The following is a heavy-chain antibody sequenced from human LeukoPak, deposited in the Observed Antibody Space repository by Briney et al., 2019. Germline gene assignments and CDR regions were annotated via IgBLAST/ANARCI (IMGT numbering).Heavy chain of an antibody. CDR3: ARVVGYCSGGSCRSSYFDY. CDR1: GFTFSSYS. V-gene: IGHV3-21*01. D-gene: IGHD2-15*01. CDR2: ISSSSCYI. J-gene: IGHJ4*02. Sequence: GGSLRLSCAASGFTFSSYSMNWVRQAPGKGLEWVSSISSSSCYIYYADSVKGRFTISRDNAKNSLYLQMNSLRAEDTAVYYCARVVGYCSGGSCRSSYFDYWGQGTLVTVSS.